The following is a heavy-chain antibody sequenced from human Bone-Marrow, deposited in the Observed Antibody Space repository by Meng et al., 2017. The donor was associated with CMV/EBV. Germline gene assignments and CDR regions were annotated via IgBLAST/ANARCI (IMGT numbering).Heavy chain of an antibody. CDR3: AGVQSRITMVRALGFDY. CDR2: IYYSGST. D-gene: IGHD3-10*01. Sequence: SETLSLTCTVSGGSISSSSYYWGWIRQPPGKGLEWIGSIYYSGSTYYNPSLKSRVTISVDTSKNQFSLKLSSVTAADTAVYYCAGVQSRITMVRALGFDYWGQGTLVTVSS. CDR1: GGSISSSSYY. V-gene: IGHV4-39*07. J-gene: IGHJ4*02.